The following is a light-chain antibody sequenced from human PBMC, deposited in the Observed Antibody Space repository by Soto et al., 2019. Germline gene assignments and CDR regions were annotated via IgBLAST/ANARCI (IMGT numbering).Light chain of an antibody. Sequence: DIQITQSPSTLSGSVGDRVTITCRASQAISSWLAWYQQKPGKAPKLLIYKACTLKSGVPSRFSGCGSGTEFTLTNSSLQPDDFATYYCQQYNSYSEAFGQGTRVEIK. V-gene: IGKV1-5*03. CDR2: KAC. CDR1: QAISSW. CDR3: QQYNSYSEA. J-gene: IGKJ1*01.